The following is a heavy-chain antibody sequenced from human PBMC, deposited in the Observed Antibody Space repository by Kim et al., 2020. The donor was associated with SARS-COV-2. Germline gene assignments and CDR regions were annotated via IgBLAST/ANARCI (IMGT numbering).Heavy chain of an antibody. Sequence: GGSLRLSCAASGFTFTDTFTTYAMHWVRQAPGKGLEWVGVISCDGDAKKYADSVKGRFIISRDDSKTTVYLQMNSLTPEDTAVYYCAKERSYQLPPGYESSGMDVWGQGTTVTVSS. V-gene: IGHV3-30*18. CDR3: AKERSYQLPPGYESSGMDV. D-gene: IGHD2-2*01. CDR2: ISCDGDAK. J-gene: IGHJ6*02. CDR1: GFTFTDTFTTYA.